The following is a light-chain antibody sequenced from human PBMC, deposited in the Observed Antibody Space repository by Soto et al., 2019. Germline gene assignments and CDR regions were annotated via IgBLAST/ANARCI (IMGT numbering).Light chain of an antibody. V-gene: IGKV3-20*01. CDR3: QQYGSLLT. J-gene: IGKJ4*01. Sequence: EIVLTQSPGTLSLSPGERATLSCRASQSVSSSYLAWYQQKPGQAPRLLIYGASSRATGIPDRFSGSGSGTDFTFTISRLEPEDFAVYYCQQYGSLLTFGGGTKVEIK. CDR2: GAS. CDR1: QSVSSSY.